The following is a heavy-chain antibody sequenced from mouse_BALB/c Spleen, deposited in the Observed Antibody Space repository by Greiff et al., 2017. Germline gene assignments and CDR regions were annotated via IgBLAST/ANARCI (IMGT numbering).Heavy chain of an antibody. D-gene: IGHD1-1*01. CDR2: INSNGGST. CDR3: ARGRGSVAWFAY. V-gene: IGHV5-6-3*01. J-gene: IGHJ3*01. Sequence: EVKLVESGGGLVKPGGSLKLSCAASGFTFSSYGMSWVRQTPDKRLELVATINSNGGSTYYPDSVKGRFTISRDNAKNTLYLQMSSLKSEDTAMYYCARGRGSVAWFAYWGQGTLVTVSA. CDR1: GFTFSSYG.